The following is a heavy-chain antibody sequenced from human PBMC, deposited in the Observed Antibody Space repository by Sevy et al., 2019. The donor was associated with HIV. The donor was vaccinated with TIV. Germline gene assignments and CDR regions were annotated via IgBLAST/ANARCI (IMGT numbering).Heavy chain of an antibody. CDR1: GFTFDDYA. J-gene: IGHJ4*02. Sequence: GGSLRLSCTTSGFTFDDYAMSWFRQAPGKGLEWVAFITRNSYEAYGGTTEYAASVKGRFIISSDDSKSIAYLQMNSLQTEDTAVDHCTRGLVTGDTPEYFFDYWGQGTLVTVSS. D-gene: IGHD3-9*01. CDR3: TRGLVTGDTPEYFFDY. CDR2: ITRNSYEAYGGTT. V-gene: IGHV3-49*03.